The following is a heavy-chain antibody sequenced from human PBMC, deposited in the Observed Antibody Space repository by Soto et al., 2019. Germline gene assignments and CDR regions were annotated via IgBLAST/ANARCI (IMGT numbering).Heavy chain of an antibody. CDR2: IRQDGGQM. D-gene: IGHD2-8*02. CDR1: QIRFIGYW. Sequence: EVQLEQSGGGLVQPGGSLRLSCVASQIRFIGYWMSWVRQAPGRGLEWVATIRQDGGQMYYVDSVKGRFTISRDRAKNPMYLQMISLTVDDTALYYCSTTGGYWGQGILVTVSS. CDR3: STTGGY. V-gene: IGHV3-7*05. J-gene: IGHJ4*02.